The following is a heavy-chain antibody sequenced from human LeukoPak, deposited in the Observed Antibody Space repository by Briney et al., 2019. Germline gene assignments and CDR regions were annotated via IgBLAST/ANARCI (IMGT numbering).Heavy chain of an antibody. Sequence: GGSLRLSCAASGFTFSSYSMNWVRQAPGKGLEYVSAISSNGGSTYYANSVKGRFTISRDNSKNTLYLQMGSLRAEDMAVYYCAREFTGYSSSWYDYWGQGTLVTVSS. CDR2: ISSNGGST. CDR1: GFTFSSYS. D-gene: IGHD6-13*01. J-gene: IGHJ4*02. V-gene: IGHV3-64*01. CDR3: AREFTGYSSSWYDY.